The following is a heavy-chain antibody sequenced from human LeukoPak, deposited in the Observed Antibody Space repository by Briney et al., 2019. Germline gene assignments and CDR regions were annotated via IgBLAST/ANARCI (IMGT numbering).Heavy chain of an antibody. CDR3: AKVGFSGYLHYFDY. Sequence: SVKVSCKASGGTFSSYAISWVRQAPGQGLEWMGGIIPIFGTANHAQKFQGRVTITADESTSTAYMELSSLRSEDTAVYYCAKVGFSGYLHYFDYWGQGTLVTVSS. CDR2: IIPIFGTA. V-gene: IGHV1-69*13. D-gene: IGHD3-22*01. CDR1: GGTFSSYA. J-gene: IGHJ4*02.